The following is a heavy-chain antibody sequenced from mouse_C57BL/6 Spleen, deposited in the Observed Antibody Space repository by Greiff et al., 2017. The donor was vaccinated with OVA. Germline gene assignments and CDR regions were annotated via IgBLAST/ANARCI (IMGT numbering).Heavy chain of an antibody. V-gene: IGHV1-82*01. CDR1: GYAFSSSW. CDR2: IYPGDGDT. CDR3: ASPTVVATGAMDD. D-gene: IGHD1-1*01. J-gene: IGHJ4*01. Sequence: QVQLKQSGPELVKPGASVKISCKASGYAFSSSWMNWVKQRPGKGLEWIGRIYPGDGDTNYNGKFQGKATMTADKSSSTDYMQLSSLTSEDSAVYCCASPTVVATGAMDDWGQGTSVTVSS.